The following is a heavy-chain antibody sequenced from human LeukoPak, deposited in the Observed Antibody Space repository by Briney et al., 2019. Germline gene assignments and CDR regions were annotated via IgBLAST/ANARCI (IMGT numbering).Heavy chain of an antibody. V-gene: IGHV1-69*13. Sequence: ASVKVSCKASGGTFSSYAISWVRQAPGQGLEWMGGIIPIFGTANYAQKFQGRVTITADESTSTAHMELSSLRSEDTAVYYCARGYGDYFGDAFDIWGQGTMVTVSS. J-gene: IGHJ3*02. D-gene: IGHD4-17*01. CDR2: IIPIFGTA. CDR3: ARGYGDYFGDAFDI. CDR1: GGTFSSYA.